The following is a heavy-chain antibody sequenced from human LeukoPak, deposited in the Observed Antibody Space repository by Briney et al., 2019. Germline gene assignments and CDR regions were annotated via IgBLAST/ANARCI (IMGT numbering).Heavy chain of an antibody. CDR1: GFTFSNYW. CDR3: AKDPYDSSGSRGRDPARTSNFDY. CDR2: IRYDGSNK. Sequence: GGSLRLSCAASGFTFSNYWMHWVRQAPGKGLEWVAFIRYDGSNKYYADSVKGRFTISRDNSKNTLYLQMNSLRAEDTAVYYCAKDPYDSSGSRGRDPARTSNFDYWGQGTLVTVSS. D-gene: IGHD3-22*01. J-gene: IGHJ4*02. V-gene: IGHV3-30*02.